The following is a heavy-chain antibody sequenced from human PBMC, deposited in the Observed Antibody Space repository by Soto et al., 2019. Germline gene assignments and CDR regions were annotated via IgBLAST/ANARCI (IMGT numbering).Heavy chain of an antibody. CDR1: GGSISSYY. CDR2: IYYSGST. D-gene: IGHD2-15*01. CDR3: ARHESGVVVAANPYFHR. J-gene: IGHJ1*01. Sequence: SETLSLTCTVSGGSISSYYWSWIRQPPGKGLEWIGYIYYSGSTNYNPSLKSRVTISVDTSKNQFSLKLSSVTAADTAVYYCARHESGVVVAANPYFHRWGQGTLGTV. V-gene: IGHV4-59*08.